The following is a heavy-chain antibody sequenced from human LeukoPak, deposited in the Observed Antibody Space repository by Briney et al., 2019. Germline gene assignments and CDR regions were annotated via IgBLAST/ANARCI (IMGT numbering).Heavy chain of an antibody. CDR1: GDSISSGNFY. Sequence: SETLSLTCTVSGDSISSGNFYWSWIRQPAGKGLEWIGRIYTSGTTNYNPSLKSRVTISVDTSKNQFPLNLSSVTAADTAVYYCARVKIMGTPYFDYWGQGTLVTVSS. D-gene: IGHD4-23*01. V-gene: IGHV4-61*02. CDR3: ARVKIMGTPYFDY. CDR2: IYTSGTT. J-gene: IGHJ4*02.